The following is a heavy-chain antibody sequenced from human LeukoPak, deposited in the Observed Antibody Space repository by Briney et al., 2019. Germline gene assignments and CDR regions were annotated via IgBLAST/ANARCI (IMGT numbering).Heavy chain of an antibody. CDR1: GFTFTDYS. CDR3: ARMSRYGLDY. J-gene: IGHJ4*02. V-gene: IGHV3-21*01. D-gene: IGHD3-16*01. CDR2: ITSTSRTI. Sequence: PEGSLRLSCEVSGFTFTDYSMHWVRQAPGKGLEWVSSITSTSRTIFYADSVEGRFTISRDNAKNTVSLEMNSLRTEDAAVYYCARMSRYGLDYWGQGTLVTVSS.